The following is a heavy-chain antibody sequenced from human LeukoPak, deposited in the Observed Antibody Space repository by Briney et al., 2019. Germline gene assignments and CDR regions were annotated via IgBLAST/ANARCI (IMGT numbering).Heavy chain of an antibody. CDR1: GGSISSDY. D-gene: IGHD7-27*01. V-gene: IGHV4-59*01. CDR3: ARTGGFSENSGGY. J-gene: IGHJ4*02. Sequence: SETPCLTCTVSGGSISSDYWSWIRQPPGEGLEWIGYIYYSGSTNYNPSLKSRVTISVDTSKNQFSLKLSSVTAADTAVYYCARTGGFSENSGGYWGQGILVTV. CDR2: IYYSGST.